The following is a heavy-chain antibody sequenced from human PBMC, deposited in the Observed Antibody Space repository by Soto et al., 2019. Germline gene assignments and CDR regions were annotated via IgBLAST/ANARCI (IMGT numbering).Heavy chain of an antibody. V-gene: IGHV1-69*13. CDR3: ARATFPSSLTSSLPVFDY. Sequence: SVKVSCKASGGTFSSYAISWVRQAPGQGLEWMGGIIPIFGTANYAQKFQGRVTITADESTSTAYMELSSLRSEDTAVYYCARATFPSSLTSSLPVFDYWGQGTLVTVSS. J-gene: IGHJ4*02. D-gene: IGHD2-8*01. CDR2: IIPIFGTA. CDR1: GGTFSSYA.